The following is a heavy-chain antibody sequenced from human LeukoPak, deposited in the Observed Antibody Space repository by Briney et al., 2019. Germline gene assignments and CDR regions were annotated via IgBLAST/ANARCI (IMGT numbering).Heavy chain of an antibody. CDR1: GGSIDIYY. CDR2: IYTSGST. CDR3: ARGRMGLLDY. Sequence: PSETLSLTCTVSGGSIDIYYWSWIRQSAGKGLEWIGRIYTSGSTNYNPSLKSRVAMSVDTSKKQFSLKLSSVTAADTAVYYCARGRMGLLDYWGQGTLVTVSS. D-gene: IGHD1-26*01. V-gene: IGHV4-4*07. J-gene: IGHJ4*02.